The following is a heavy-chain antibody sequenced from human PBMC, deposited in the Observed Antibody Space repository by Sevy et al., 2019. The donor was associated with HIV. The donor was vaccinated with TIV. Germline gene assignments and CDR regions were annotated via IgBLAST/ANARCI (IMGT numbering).Heavy chain of an antibody. CDR3: ARVDGETRFYGDYNFDY. CDR2: ISSSSSTI. V-gene: IGHV3-48*02. D-gene: IGHD4-17*01. Sequence: GGSLRLSCAASGFTFSSYSMNWVRQAPGKGLEWVSYISSSSSTIYYADFVKGRLTISRDNAKNSLYLQMNSLRDEDTAVYYCARVDGETRFYGDYNFDYWGQGTLVTVSS. J-gene: IGHJ4*02. CDR1: GFTFSSYS.